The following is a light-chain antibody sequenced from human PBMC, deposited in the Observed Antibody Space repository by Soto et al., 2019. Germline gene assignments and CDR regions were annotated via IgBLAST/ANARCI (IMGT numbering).Light chain of an antibody. CDR3: DAWDSSLNAVA. J-gene: IGLJ2*01. Sequence: QSVLTQPPSVSAAPGQKGSISCSGSSSNIGNRHVSWYQHLPGTAPKLLLYANNYRPSGIPDRFSGAKSDTSATLGITGLQTGDEADYYCDAWDSSLNAVAFGGGTKVTVL. V-gene: IGLV1-51*02. CDR1: SSNIGNRH. CDR2: ANN.